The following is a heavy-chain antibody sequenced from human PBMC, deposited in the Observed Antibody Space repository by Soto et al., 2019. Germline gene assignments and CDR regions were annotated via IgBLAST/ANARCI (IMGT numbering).Heavy chain of an antibody. J-gene: IGHJ3*02. Sequence: PVGSLRLSCAASGFSFTTYVMNWVRQAPGKGLEGVAVISHDGSYKYYGDAVKGRFTISRDTSKNAVYLEMNSLRPEDTAVYYCAKGLLAIVGTTLPRDAFNIWGQGTMVTVSS. CDR2: ISHDGSYK. V-gene: IGHV3-30*18. CDR3: AKGLLAIVGTTLPRDAFNI. CDR1: GFSFTTYV. D-gene: IGHD1-26*01.